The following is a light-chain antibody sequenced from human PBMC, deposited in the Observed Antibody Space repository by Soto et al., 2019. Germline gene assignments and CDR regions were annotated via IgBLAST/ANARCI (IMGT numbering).Light chain of an antibody. CDR3: SSYTPSSTLV. Sequence: QSALTQPASVSGSLGQSITISCTGTGSDVGGYDYVSWYQHHPGRAPKLIIYEVSHRPSGVSNRFSDSKSGNTASLTISGLQPEDETDYFCSSYTPSSTLVFGGGTKVTVL. J-gene: IGLJ3*02. V-gene: IGLV2-14*01. CDR1: GSDVGGYDY. CDR2: EVS.